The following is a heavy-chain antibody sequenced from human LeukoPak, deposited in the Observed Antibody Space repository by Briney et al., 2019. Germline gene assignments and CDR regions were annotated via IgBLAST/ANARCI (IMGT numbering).Heavy chain of an antibody. D-gene: IGHD3-10*01. CDR2: ISWNSGSI. CDR1: GFTFDDYA. V-gene: IGHV3-9*01. J-gene: IGHJ3*02. Sequence: GGSLRLSCAASGFTFDDYAMHWVRQAPGKGLEWVSGISWNSGSIGYADSVKGRFTISRDNAKNSLYLQMNSLRAEDTALYYRAKDRRPVTMVQGVIITAAFDIWGQGTMVTVSS. CDR3: AKDRRPVTMVQGVIITAAFDI.